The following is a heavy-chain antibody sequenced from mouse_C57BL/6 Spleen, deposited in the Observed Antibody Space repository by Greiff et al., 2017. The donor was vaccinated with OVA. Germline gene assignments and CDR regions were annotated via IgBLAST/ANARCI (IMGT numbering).Heavy chain of an antibody. CDR1: GYTFTSYW. D-gene: IGHD2-3*01. CDR2: IDPSDSYT. Sequence: QVQLKQPGAELVMPGASVKLSCKASGYTFTSYWMHWVKQRPGQGLEWIGEIDPSDSYTNYNQKFKGKSTLTVDKSSSTAYMQLSSLTSEDSAVYYCARGNDGYTGYYAMDYWGQGTSVTVSS. V-gene: IGHV1-69*01. J-gene: IGHJ4*01. CDR3: ARGNDGYTGYYAMDY.